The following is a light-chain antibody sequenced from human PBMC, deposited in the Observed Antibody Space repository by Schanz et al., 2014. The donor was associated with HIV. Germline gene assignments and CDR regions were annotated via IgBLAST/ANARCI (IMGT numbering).Light chain of an antibody. CDR2: ATS. J-gene: IGKJ1*01. CDR3: QQYGTLPWT. CDR1: QRLSSSY. V-gene: IGKV3-20*01. Sequence: EIVLTQSPGSLSLSPGGRATLSCGASQRLSSSYLAWYQQKRDQPPRLVIYATSTRAAGIPDRFSGTGSGTDFTLTISRLEPEDFAMYYCQQYGTLPWTFGQGTQVEVK.